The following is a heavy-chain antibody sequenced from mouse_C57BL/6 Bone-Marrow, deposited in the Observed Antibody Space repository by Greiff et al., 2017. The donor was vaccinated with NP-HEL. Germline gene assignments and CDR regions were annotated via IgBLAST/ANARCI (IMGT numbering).Heavy chain of an antibody. CDR3: ARYYSNWHYAMDY. Sequence: VQLQQSGPELVKPGASVKIPCKASGYTFTDYNMDWVKQSHGKSLEWIGDINPNNGGTIYNQKFKGKATLTVDKSSSTAYMELRSLTSEDTAVYYCARYYSNWHYAMDYWGQGTSVTVSS. CDR1: GYTFTDYN. J-gene: IGHJ4*01. D-gene: IGHD2-5*01. CDR2: INPNNGGT. V-gene: IGHV1-18*01.